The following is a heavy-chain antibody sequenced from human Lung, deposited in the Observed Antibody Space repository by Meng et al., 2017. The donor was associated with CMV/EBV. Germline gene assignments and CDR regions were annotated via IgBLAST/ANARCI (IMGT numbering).Heavy chain of an antibody. D-gene: IGHD1-1*01. CDR2: IKSKTDGETA. CDR3: IWNDLGDY. Sequence: VQPEGQVGDSVEPGGALLLSCAGSGCTFSNAGISWGRQAPGKGLEWVGRIKSKTDGETADYNAPVKGRFTISRDDSKNTLYLQMNSLKTEDTAIYYCIWNDLGDYWGQGTLVTVSS. V-gene: IGHV3-15*01. CDR1: GCTFSNAG. J-gene: IGHJ4*02.